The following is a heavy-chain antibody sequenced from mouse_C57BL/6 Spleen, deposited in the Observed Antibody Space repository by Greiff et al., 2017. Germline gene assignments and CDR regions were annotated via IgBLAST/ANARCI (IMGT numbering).Heavy chain of an antibody. Sequence: EVMLVESGGGLVKPGGSLKLSCAASGFTFSDYGMHWVRQAPEKGLEWVAYISSGSCTSYYADTVKGRFTITRDNAKNTLFLQMTSLRSEDTAMYYCARRFYGSSHWYFDVWGTGTTVTVSS. CDR3: ARRFYGSSHWYFDV. CDR1: GFTFSDYG. CDR2: ISSGSCTS. D-gene: IGHD1-1*01. J-gene: IGHJ1*03. V-gene: IGHV5-17*01.